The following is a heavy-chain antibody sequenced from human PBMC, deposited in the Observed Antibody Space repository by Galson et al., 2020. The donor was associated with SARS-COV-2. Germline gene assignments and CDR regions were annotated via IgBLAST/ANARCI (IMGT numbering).Heavy chain of an antibody. CDR1: GFTFSNFW. D-gene: IGHD6-19*01. J-gene: IGHJ4*02. CDR2: IQENGNTK. Sequence: QLGESLKISCEASGFTFSNFWMSWVRQAPGKGLEWVADIQENGNTKYYIDSVKGRFTISREYARSSLFLDMTSLRAEDTGVYYCARWTGSAWHLDSWGQGTLVTVSS. CDR3: ARWTGSAWHLDS. V-gene: IGHV3-7*01.